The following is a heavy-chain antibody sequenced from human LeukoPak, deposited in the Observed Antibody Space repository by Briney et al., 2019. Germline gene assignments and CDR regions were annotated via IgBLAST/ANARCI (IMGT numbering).Heavy chain of an antibody. CDR2: ISGSGGST. J-gene: IGHJ5*02. CDR1: GFTFSSYA. D-gene: IGHD2-15*01. CDR3: ARGYCSGGSCGRFDP. V-gene: IGHV3-23*01. Sequence: GGSLRLSCAASGFTFSSYAMSWVRQAPGKRLEWVSAISGSGGSTYYADSVKGRFTISRDNSKNTLYLQMNSLRAEDTAVYYCARGYCSGGSCGRFDPWGQGTLVTVSS.